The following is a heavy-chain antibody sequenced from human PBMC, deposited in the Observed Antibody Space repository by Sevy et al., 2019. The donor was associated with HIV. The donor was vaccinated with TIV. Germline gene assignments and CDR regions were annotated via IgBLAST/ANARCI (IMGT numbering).Heavy chain of an antibody. D-gene: IGHD1-1*01. J-gene: IGHJ6*02. V-gene: IGHV3-9*01. Sequence: GGSLRLSCAASGFTFDDYAMHWVRQAPGKGLEWVSGISWNSGSIGYADSVKGRFTISRDNAKISLYLQMNRLRAEDTALYDCAKDGLYWNYYYYGMDVWGQGTTVTVSS. CDR1: GFTFDDYA. CDR2: ISWNSGSI. CDR3: AKDGLYWNYYYYGMDV.